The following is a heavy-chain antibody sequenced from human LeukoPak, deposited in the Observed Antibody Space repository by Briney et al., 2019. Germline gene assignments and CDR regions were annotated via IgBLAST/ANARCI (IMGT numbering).Heavy chain of an antibody. Sequence: SETLSLTCTVSGGSISSYYWSWIRQPAGKGLEWIGRIYTSGSTNYNPSLKSRVTMSVDTSKNQFSLKLSSVTAADTAVYYCAREGSRDFWSGPVYYFDHWGQGTLVTVSS. D-gene: IGHD3-3*01. CDR1: GGSISSYY. CDR3: AREGSRDFWSGPVYYFDH. V-gene: IGHV4-4*07. CDR2: IYTSGST. J-gene: IGHJ4*02.